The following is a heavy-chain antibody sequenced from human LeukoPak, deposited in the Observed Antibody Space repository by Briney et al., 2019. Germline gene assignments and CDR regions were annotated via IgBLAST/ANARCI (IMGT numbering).Heavy chain of an antibody. CDR1: GFTFSSFG. CDR3: AGASPSGYDY. D-gene: IGHD3-22*01. Sequence: GGSLRLSCAASGFTFSSFGMNWVRQAPGKGLEWVSYIGSGSSAIHYADSVKGRFTIFRDNAKNSLYLQMNSLRDEDAAVYHCAGASPSGYDYWGQGTLVTVSS. V-gene: IGHV3-48*02. CDR2: IGSGSSAI. J-gene: IGHJ4*02.